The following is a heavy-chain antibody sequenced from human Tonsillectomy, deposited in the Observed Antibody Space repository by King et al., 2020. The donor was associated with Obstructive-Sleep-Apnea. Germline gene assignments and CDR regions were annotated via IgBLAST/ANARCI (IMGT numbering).Heavy chain of an antibody. CDR2: IDPSDSYT. Sequence: VQLVESGAEVKKPGESLRISCKGSGYSFTSYWISWVRQMPGKGLEWMGRIDPSDSYTNYSPSFQGHVTISADKSISTAYLQWSSLKASDTAMYYCATYNNAILTGYWWYFDLWGRGTLVTVSS. CDR3: ATYNNAILTGYWWYFDL. D-gene: IGHD3-9*01. V-gene: IGHV5-10-1*03. J-gene: IGHJ2*01. CDR1: GYSFTSYW.